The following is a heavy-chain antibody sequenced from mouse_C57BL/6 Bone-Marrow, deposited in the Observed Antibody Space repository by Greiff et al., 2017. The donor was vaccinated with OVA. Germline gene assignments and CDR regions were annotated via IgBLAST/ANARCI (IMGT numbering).Heavy chain of an antibody. V-gene: IGHV1-82*01. D-gene: IGHD2-4*01. CDR1: GYAFSSSW. CDR3: ARGDDYDDAMDY. Sequence: LVESGPELVKPGASVKISCKASGYAFSSSWMNWVKQRPGKGLEWIGRIYPGDGDTNYNGKFKGKATLTADKSSSTAYMQLSSLTSEDSAVYFCARGDDYDDAMDYWGQGTSVTVSS. J-gene: IGHJ4*01. CDR2: IYPGDGDT.